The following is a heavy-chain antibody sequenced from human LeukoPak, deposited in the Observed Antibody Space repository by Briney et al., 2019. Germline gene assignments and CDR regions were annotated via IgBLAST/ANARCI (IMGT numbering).Heavy chain of an antibody. Sequence: SEALSLTCTVSGGSIRSYYWSWIRQPAGKGLEWIGRIYTSGSTNYNPSLKSRVTMSVDTSKNQFSLKLSSVIAADTAVYYCARDPGYYGSGSRGAFDYWGQGTLVTVSS. D-gene: IGHD3-10*01. J-gene: IGHJ4*02. CDR1: GGSIRSYY. V-gene: IGHV4-4*07. CDR2: IYTSGST. CDR3: ARDPGYYGSGSRGAFDY.